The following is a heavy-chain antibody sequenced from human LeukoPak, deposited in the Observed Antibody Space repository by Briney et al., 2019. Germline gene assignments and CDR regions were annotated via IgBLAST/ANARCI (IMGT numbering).Heavy chain of an antibody. V-gene: IGHV4-34*01. CDR2: INHSGST. Sequence: SETLSLTCAVYGGSFSGYYWSWIRQPPGKGLEWIGEINHSGSTNYNPSLKSRVTISVDTSKNQFSLKLSSVTAADTAVYYCARGRGRYCSNTSCYAGAFDIWGQGTMVTVSS. CDR3: ARGRGRYCSNTSCYAGAFDI. J-gene: IGHJ3*02. D-gene: IGHD2-2*01. CDR1: GGSFSGYY.